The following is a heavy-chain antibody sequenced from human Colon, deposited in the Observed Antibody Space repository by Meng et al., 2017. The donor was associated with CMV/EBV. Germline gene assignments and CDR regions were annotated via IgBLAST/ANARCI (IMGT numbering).Heavy chain of an antibody. CDR2: ISGSGLTT. Sequence: GESLKISCSASGFTFNDFDMTWVRQAPGKGLEWVSSISGSGLTTFYSDAVKGRFAISRDNSRNTLYLQINSLRSDDTAVYYCATGADLPTCWNGFAHWGQGAVVTVSS. D-gene: IGHD3-3*01. CDR1: GFTFNDFD. V-gene: IGHV3-23*01. CDR3: ATGADLPTCWNGFAH. J-gene: IGHJ4*02.